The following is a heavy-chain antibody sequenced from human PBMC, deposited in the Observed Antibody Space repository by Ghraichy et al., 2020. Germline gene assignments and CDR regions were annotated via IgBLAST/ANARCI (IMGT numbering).Heavy chain of an antibody. CDR1: GGSISRSSYY. J-gene: IGHJ6*02. CDR2: IYYSGST. Sequence: SETLSHTCTVSGGSISRSSYYWGWIRQPPGKGLEWIGSIYYSGSTYYNPSLKSRVTISVDTSKNQFSLKLSSVTAADTAVYYCARWGGIAARYGPYYYGMDVWGQGTTVTVSS. V-gene: IGHV4-39*01. D-gene: IGHD6-6*01. CDR3: ARWGGIAARYGPYYYGMDV.